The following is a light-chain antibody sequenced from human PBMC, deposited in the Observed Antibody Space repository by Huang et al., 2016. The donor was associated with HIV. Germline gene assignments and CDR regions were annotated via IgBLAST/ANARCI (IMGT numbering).Light chain of an antibody. Sequence: DIQMTQSPSSLSASGGDRVTITCQASQDLSNYLNWYPQKPGKAPKLVIYDASNLETGVPSRFSGSGSGTYFTLIISSLQPEDIATYYCQQYDDLPRTFGQGTKVEMK. CDR1: QDLSNY. CDR3: QQYDDLPRT. CDR2: DAS. V-gene: IGKV1-33*01. J-gene: IGKJ1*01.